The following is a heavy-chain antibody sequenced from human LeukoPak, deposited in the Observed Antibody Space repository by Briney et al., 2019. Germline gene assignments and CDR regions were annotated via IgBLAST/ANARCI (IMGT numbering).Heavy chain of an antibody. CDR1: GFTFGSYG. CDR2: ITPNTDRT. V-gene: IGHV3-23*01. CDR3: AIMHGYYDGSGYWVQ. J-gene: IGHJ1*01. D-gene: IGHD3-22*01. Sequence: GGSLRLSCAASGFTFGSYGMSWVRQAPGKGLEWVSFITPNTDRTSYADSVEGRFTISRDNPRNTLYMQMNSLRDEDTAVYYCAIMHGYYDGSGYWVQWGQGTLVTVSS.